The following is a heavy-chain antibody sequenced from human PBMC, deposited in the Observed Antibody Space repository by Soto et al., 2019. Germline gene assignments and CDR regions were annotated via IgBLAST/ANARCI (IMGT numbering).Heavy chain of an antibody. CDR1: GYTFTSYA. V-gene: IGHV1-3*01. CDR2: INAGNGNT. Sequence: GGSLRLSCKASGYTFTSYAMHWVRQAPGQRLEWMGWINAGNGNTKYSQKFQGRVTITRDTSASTAYMELSSLRSEDTAVYYCARDPSYYGMDVWGQGTTVTVSS. J-gene: IGHJ6*02. CDR3: ARDPSYYGMDV.